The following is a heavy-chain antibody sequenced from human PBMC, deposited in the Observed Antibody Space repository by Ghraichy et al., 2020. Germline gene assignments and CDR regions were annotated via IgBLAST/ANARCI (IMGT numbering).Heavy chain of an antibody. D-gene: IGHD3-22*01. CDR2: ISYDGSNK. CDR3: AKDRITMIVVVPWCGMDV. CDR1: GFTFSSYG. Sequence: GGSLRLSCAASGFTFSSYGMHWVRQAPGKGLEWVAVISYDGSNKYYADSVKGRFTISRDNSKNTLYLQMNSLRAEDTAVYYCAKDRITMIVVVPWCGMDVWGQGTTVTVSS. V-gene: IGHV3-30*18. J-gene: IGHJ6*02.